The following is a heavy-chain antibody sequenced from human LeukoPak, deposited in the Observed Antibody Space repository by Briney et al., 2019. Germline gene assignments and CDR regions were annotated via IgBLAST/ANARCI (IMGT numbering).Heavy chain of an antibody. V-gene: IGHV3-23*01. D-gene: IGHD3-16*01. CDR2: ISGSGGRT. J-gene: IGHJ4*02. CDR3: ARGYYDYVWGSYYFDY. Sequence: GGSLRLSCAASGFTFSSYAMSWVRQAPGKGLEWVSAISGSGGRTYYADSVKGRFTISRDNSRDTLYLQMNSLRAEDTAVYYCARGYYDYVWGSYYFDYWGQGTLVTVSS. CDR1: GFTFSSYA.